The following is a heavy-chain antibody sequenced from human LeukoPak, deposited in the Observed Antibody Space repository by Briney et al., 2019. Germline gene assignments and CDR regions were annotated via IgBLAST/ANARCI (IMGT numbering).Heavy chain of an antibody. D-gene: IGHD2-15*01. CDR3: AKRRYGYCSGGSCCDSIDY. V-gene: IGHV3-23*01. CDR2: ISGSGGST. J-gene: IGHJ4*02. Sequence: GGSLRLSCAASGFTFSSYAMSWVRQAPGKGLEWVSAISGSGGSTYYADSVKGRFTISRDNSKNTLYLQMNSLRAENTAVYYCAKRRYGYCSGGSCCDSIDYWGQGTLVTVSS. CDR1: GFTFSSYA.